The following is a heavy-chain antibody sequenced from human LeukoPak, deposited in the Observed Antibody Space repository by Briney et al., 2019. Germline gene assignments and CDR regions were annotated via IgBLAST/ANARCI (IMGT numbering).Heavy chain of an antibody. CDR1: GFTFSSYT. CDR3: ASSSWYDSPGVV. V-gene: IGHV3-21*01. Sequence: GGSLRLSCAAFGFTFSSYTMNWVRQAPGKGLEWVSSITSSSSYIYYTDSVKGRFTISRDNAKNSLYLQMNSLRAEDTAVYYCASSSWYDSPGVVWGKGTTVTVSS. J-gene: IGHJ6*04. CDR2: ITSSSSYI. D-gene: IGHD6-13*01.